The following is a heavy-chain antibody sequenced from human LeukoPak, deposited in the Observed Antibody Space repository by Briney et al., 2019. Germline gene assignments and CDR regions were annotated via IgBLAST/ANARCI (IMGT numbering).Heavy chain of an antibody. CDR1: GGSISSGGYS. Sequence: KPSETLSLTCAVSGGSISSGGYSWSWIRQPPGKGLGWIGYIFHSGTTYYNPSLKSRVTISVDTSKNQFSLKLSSVTAADTAVYYCARHLHQPIRDAFDIWGQGTMVTVSS. CDR3: ARHLHQPIRDAFDI. J-gene: IGHJ3*02. V-gene: IGHV4-30-2*03. CDR2: IFHSGTT. D-gene: IGHD5-24*01.